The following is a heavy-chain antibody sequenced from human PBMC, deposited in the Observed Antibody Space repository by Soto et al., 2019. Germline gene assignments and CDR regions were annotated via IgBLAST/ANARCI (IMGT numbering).Heavy chain of an antibody. D-gene: IGHD1-26*01. CDR2: IYYSGST. CDR3: ARFLGGEHDGYFDY. V-gene: IGHV4-31*03. Sequence: PSETLSLTCTVSGGSISSGGYYWSWIRQHPGKGLEWIGYIYYSGSTYYNPSLKSRVTISVDTSKNQFSLKLSSVNAADTAVYYCARFLGGEHDGYFDYWGQGTLVTVSS. CDR1: GGSISSGGYY. J-gene: IGHJ4*02.